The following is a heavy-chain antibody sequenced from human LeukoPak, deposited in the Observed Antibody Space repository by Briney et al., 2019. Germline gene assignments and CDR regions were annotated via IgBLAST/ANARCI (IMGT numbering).Heavy chain of an antibody. CDR1: GFTFNNYA. CDR3: AKAKQWLAPFDY. J-gene: IGHJ4*02. V-gene: IGHV3-23*01. Sequence: GGSLRLSCAASGFTFNNYAMSWVRQAPGKGLEWVSVISGSGGSTYYADSGKGRFTISRDNSKNTLYLQMNSLRAEDTAVYYCAKAKQWLAPFDYWGQGTLVTVSS. D-gene: IGHD6-19*01. CDR2: ISGSGGST.